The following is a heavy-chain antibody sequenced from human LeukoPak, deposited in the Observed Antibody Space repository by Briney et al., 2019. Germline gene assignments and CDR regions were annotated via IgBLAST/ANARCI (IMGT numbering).Heavy chain of an antibody. J-gene: IGHJ4*02. CDR2: ISAYNGNT. CDR3: ARVGAMVRGVITRPFDY. Sequence: PVASAKVSCKASGYTFTSYGISWVRQAPGQGLEWMGWISAYNGNTNYAQKLQGRVTMTTDTSTSTAYMELRSLRSDDTAVYYCARVGAMVRGVITRPFDYWGQGTLVTVSS. D-gene: IGHD3-10*01. V-gene: IGHV1-18*01. CDR1: GYTFTSYG.